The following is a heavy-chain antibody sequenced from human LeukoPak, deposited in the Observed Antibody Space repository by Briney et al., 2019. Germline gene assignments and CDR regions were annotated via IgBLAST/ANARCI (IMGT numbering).Heavy chain of an antibody. CDR3: ARGPVLRYFDWLLYFDY. J-gene: IGHJ4*02. CDR2: IYYSGST. CDR1: GGSISSSSYY. Sequence: SETLSLTCTVSGGSISSSSYYWGWIRRPPGKGLEWIGSIYYSGSTYYNPSLKSRVTISVDTSKNQFSLKLSSVTAADTAVYYCARGPVLRYFDWLLYFDYWGQGTLVTVSS. V-gene: IGHV4-39*01. D-gene: IGHD3-9*01.